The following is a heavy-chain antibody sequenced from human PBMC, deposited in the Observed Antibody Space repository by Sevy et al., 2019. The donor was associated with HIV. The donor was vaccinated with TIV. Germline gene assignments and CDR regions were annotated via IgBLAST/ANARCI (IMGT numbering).Heavy chain of an antibody. Sequence: SETLSLTCTVSGGSISIGDYYWSWIRQPPGKGLEWIGYVYHSGATHYNPSLRGPVTMSIDTSKNQFSLKLSSVTAADTAVYYCARGQGDGDRSTPPFDYWGLGTLVTVSS. CDR1: GGSISIGDYY. D-gene: IGHD4-17*01. CDR2: VYHSGAT. CDR3: ARGQGDGDRSTPPFDY. V-gene: IGHV4-30-4*01. J-gene: IGHJ4*02.